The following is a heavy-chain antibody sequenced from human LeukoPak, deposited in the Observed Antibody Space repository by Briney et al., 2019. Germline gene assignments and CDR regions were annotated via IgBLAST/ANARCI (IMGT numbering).Heavy chain of an antibody. CDR3: ARDPLGGSYYAWNAFDI. J-gene: IGHJ3*02. CDR2: ISSSGST. D-gene: IGHD1-26*01. V-gene: IGHV4-61*02. CDR1: GDSISSGDYY. Sequence: SETLSLTCTVSGDSISSGDYYWSWIRQPAGKGLEWIGRISSSGSTNYNPSLKSRVTMAVDTSKNQFSLKLSSVTAADTAVYYCARDPLGGSYYAWNAFDIWGQGTMVTVSS.